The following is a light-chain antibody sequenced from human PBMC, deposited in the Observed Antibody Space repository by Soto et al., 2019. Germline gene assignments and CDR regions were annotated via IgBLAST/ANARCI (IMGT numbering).Light chain of an antibody. CDR2: GAS. V-gene: IGKV3-20*01. J-gene: IGKJ1*01. CDR3: QQYGSSPWT. Sequence: EIVLTQSPGTLSLSPGERATLSCRASQRVSSSYLAWYQQKPGQAPRRLIDGASSRATGIPDRFSGSGSGTDFTLTISRLEPEDFAVYYCQQYGSSPWTFGQGTKVDIK. CDR1: QRVSSSY.